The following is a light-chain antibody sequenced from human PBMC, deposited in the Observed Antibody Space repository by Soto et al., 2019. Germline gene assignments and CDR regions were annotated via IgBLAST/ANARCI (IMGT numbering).Light chain of an antibody. J-gene: IGKJ2*01. CDR2: GSA. CDR3: QQYGSSPPYT. CDR1: QSVSGNY. Sequence: EIVLTQSPGILSLSPGERATLSCRASQSVSGNYLAWYQQKPGQSPRLLIYGSADRATGIPDRFSGSGSGPDFTLTISRVEPEDFAVYYCQQYGSSPPYTFGQGTKVEIK. V-gene: IGKV3-20*01.